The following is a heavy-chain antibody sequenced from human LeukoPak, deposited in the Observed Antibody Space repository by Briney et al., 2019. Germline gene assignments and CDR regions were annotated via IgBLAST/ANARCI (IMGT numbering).Heavy chain of an antibody. CDR2: ISSGASTM. CDR1: GFMFRSFE. V-gene: IGHV3-48*03. D-gene: IGHD6-19*01. Sequence: GGSLRLSCAASGFMFRSFEMYWVRQAPGKGLEWVAYISSGASTMYYADSVKGRFTISRDEAKNSLFLQMNSLRAEDTAVYYCALLAVASDFDYWGQGTLVTVSS. J-gene: IGHJ4*02. CDR3: ALLAVASDFDY.